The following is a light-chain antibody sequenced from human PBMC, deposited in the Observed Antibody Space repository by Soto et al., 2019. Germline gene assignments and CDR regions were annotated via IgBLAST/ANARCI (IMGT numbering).Light chain of an antibody. CDR2: DVS. V-gene: IGLV2-14*01. CDR1: SSDVGGYNY. Sequence: QSALTQPASVSGSPGQSSTSSCTGTSSDVGGYNYVSWYQQHPGKAPKLMIYDVSNRPSGVSNRFSGSKSGNTASLTISGLQAEDEADYYCSSYTSSSTPHVVFGGGTKLTVL. CDR3: SSYTSSSTPHVV. J-gene: IGLJ2*01.